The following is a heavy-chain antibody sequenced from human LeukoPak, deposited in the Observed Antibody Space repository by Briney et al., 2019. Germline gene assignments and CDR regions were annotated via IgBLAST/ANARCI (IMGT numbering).Heavy chain of an antibody. J-gene: IGHJ4*02. V-gene: IGHV1-46*01. CDR1: GHTFTSYY. CDR2: INPSGGST. Sequence: ASVKVSCKASGHTFTSYYMHWVRQAPGQGLEWMGIINPSGGSTSYAQKFQGRVTMTRDTSTSTVYMELSSLRSEDTAVYYCARSLAVAGFDYWGQGTLVTVSS. D-gene: IGHD6-19*01. CDR3: ARSLAVAGFDY.